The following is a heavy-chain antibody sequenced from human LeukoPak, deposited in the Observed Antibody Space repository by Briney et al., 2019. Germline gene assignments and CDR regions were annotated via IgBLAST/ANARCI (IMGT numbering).Heavy chain of an antibody. D-gene: IGHD6-6*01. V-gene: IGHV3-23*01. CDR1: GFTFSIYA. CDR2: ISGSGGNT. CDR3: ANGRPWYSSSSEYY. J-gene: IGHJ4*02. Sequence: GGSLRLSCAASGFTFSIYAMNWVRQTPGKGLEWVSVISGSGGNTYYADSVKGRFTISRDNSKNTLYLQMNSLRAEDTAVYYCANGRPWYSSSSEYYWGQGTLVTVSS.